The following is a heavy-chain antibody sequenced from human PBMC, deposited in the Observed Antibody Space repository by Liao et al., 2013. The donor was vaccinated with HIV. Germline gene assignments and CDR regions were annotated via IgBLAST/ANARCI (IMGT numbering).Heavy chain of an antibody. Sequence: QVQLQESGPGLVKPSETLSLTCTVSGGSISSYYWSWIRQPPGKGLEWIGYIYYSGSTNYNPSLKSRVTISVDTSKNQFSLRLSSVTAADTAVYYCAGRGSSWYGEYFHHWGRGHPRSPS. D-gene: IGHD6-13*01. J-gene: IGHJ1*01. V-gene: IGHV4-59*01. CDR2: IYYSGST. CDR3: AGRGSSWYGEYFHH. CDR1: GGSISSYY.